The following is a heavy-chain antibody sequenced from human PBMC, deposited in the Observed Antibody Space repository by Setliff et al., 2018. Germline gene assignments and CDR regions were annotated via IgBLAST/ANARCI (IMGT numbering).Heavy chain of an antibody. CDR1: GGTFSSYA. CDR2: IIPILGIA. D-gene: IGHD3-16*01. V-gene: IGHV1-69*10. CDR3: ARDRGSRDGYNVDYFDY. Sequence: SVKVSCTASGGTFSSYAISWVRQAPGQGLEWMGGIIPILGIANYAQKFQGRVTITADESTSTAYMELSSLRSEDTAVYYCARDRGSRDGYNVDYFDYWGQGTLVTVSS. J-gene: IGHJ4*02.